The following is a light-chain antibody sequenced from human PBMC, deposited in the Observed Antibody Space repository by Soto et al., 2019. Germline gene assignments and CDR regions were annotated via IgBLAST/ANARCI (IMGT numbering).Light chain of an antibody. CDR2: AAS. Sequence: DIQMTQSPSSLSASVGDSVTITCRASQDINNFLAWFQQKPGKAPKSLIFAASSLHSGVPSRFSGSGSGTDCTLSISSLQAEDFGTYYCQHYDGYPQTFGQGKRLEIK. CDR1: QDINNF. J-gene: IGKJ5*01. V-gene: IGKV1-16*01. CDR3: QHYDGYPQT.